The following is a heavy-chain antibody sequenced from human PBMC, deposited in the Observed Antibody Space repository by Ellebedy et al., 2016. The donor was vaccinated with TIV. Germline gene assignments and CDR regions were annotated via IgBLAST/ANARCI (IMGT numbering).Heavy chain of an antibody. J-gene: IGHJ6*02. CDR2: TYYMSRWYN. Sequence: SQTLSLTRAISGDSISINTAAWNWIRQSPSGGLEWLGRTYYMSRWYNDYARSVKGRMTINADTTKNQFSLQLNSVTPEDTAVYYCARGVRTSVWCGMDVWGQGATVTVSS. D-gene: IGHD3-16*01. V-gene: IGHV6-1*01. CDR1: GDSISINTAA. CDR3: ARGVRTSVWCGMDV.